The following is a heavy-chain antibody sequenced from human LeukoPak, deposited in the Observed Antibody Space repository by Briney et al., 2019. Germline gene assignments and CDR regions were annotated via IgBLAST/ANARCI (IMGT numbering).Heavy chain of an antibody. CDR1: AFTFSNYW. CDR3: ARDRGYSTFDY. Sequence: GGSLRLSCAASAFTFSNYWMSWVRQAPGKGPEGVANIKEDGGEINYLDSVKGRFTISRDNAKNSVYLQMNSLRAEDTAVYYCARDRGYSTFDYGGQGTLAIVS. J-gene: IGHJ4*02. D-gene: IGHD4-23*01. CDR2: IKEDGGEI. V-gene: IGHV3-7*01.